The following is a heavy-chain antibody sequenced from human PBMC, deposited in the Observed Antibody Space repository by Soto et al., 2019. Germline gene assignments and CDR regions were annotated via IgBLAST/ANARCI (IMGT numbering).Heavy chain of an antibody. CDR2: ISGSGGST. V-gene: IGHV3-23*01. CDR1: GFTFSSYA. J-gene: IGHJ4*01. D-gene: IGHD2-15*01. Sequence: GGSLRLSCAASGFTFSSYAMSWVRQAPGKGLEWVSAISGSGGSTYYADSVKGRFTISRDNSKNTLYLQMNSLRAEDTAVYSFAKTSRRGFVVLLAAPFDSWGQEPWSPSPQ. CDR3: AKTSRRGFVVLLAAPFDS.